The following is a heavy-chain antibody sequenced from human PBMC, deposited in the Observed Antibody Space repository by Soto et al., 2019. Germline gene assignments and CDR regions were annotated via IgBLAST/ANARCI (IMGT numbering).Heavy chain of an antibody. V-gene: IGHV4-34*01. CDR1: GGSFSGYY. CDR3: ARRVQRRGAGY. CDR2: INHSGST. D-gene: IGHD1-1*01. Sequence: SETLSLTCAVYGGSFSGYYWSWIRQPPGKGLEWIGEINHSGSTNYNPSLKSRLTISVDTSKNQFSLKLSSVTAADTAVYYCARRVQRRGAGYWGQGTLVTVS. J-gene: IGHJ4*02.